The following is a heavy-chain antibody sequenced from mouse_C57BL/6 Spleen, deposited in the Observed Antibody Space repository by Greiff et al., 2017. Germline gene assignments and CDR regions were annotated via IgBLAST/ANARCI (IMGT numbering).Heavy chain of an antibody. CDR2: ISGGGGNT. J-gene: IGHJ2*01. CDR1: GFTFSSYT. CDR3: ARHGYGKYCDY. D-gene: IGHD2-1*01. V-gene: IGHV5-9*01. Sequence: EVKLVESGGGLVKPGGSLKLSCAASGFTFSSYTMSWVRQTPEKRLEWVATISGGGGNTYYPDSVKGRFTISRDNAKNTLYLQMSSLRSGDTALYYCARHGYGKYCDYWGQGTTLTVSS.